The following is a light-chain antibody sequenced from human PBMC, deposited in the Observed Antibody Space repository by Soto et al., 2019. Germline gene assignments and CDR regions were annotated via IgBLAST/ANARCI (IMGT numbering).Light chain of an antibody. J-gene: IGKJ3*01. CDR3: QHYAMSPPFT. CDR2: AAS. Sequence: IVLTQSPGTLSLSPGESATLSCRASQSVDSGYLAWYQQKAGQAPRLLIYAASSRATGIPDRFSGGGSGTDFILSISRLEHEDFAVYFCQHYAMSPPFTFGPGTRVDIK. CDR1: QSVDSGY. V-gene: IGKV3-20*01.